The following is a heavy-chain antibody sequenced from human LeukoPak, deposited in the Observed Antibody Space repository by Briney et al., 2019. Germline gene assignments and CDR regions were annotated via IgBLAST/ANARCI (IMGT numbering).Heavy chain of an antibody. CDR2: IYGSGDTT. J-gene: IGHJ6*03. D-gene: IGHD5-24*01. Sequence: GGSLRLSCAASGFTFSSYAMSWARQAPGKGLEWVSAIYGSGDTTYYADSVKGRFTVSRDNSKNTLYLQMDGLRAEDTAVYYCAKMAGMTRQVYYMDVWGKGATVTVSS. CDR3: AKMAGMTRQVYYMDV. CDR1: GFTFSSYA. V-gene: IGHV3-23*01.